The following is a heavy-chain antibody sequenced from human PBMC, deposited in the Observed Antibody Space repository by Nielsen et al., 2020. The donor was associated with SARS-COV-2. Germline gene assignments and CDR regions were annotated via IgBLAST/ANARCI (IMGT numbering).Heavy chain of an antibody. J-gene: IGHJ4*02. CDR3: AREGVWTMSAR. Sequence: GESLKISCAASGFTFGDYAMSWVRQAPGKGLEWVSRISSDGSNTNYADSVKGRFTVSRDNAKNTLYLQMNNLRAEDTAVYYCAREGVWTMSARWGQGTLVTVSS. V-gene: IGHV3-74*01. CDR1: GFTFGDYA. D-gene: IGHD3-22*01. CDR2: ISSDGSNT.